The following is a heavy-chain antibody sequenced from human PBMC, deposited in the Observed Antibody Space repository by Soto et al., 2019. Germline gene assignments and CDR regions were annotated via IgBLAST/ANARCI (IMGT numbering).Heavy chain of an antibody. CDR3: SREMYSGSSKWFDP. CDR1: SGSLSRSY. CDR2: IYYSWST. Sequence: SETLSLTCTVSSGSLSRSYWSWIRQPPGKGLEWIGYIYYSWSTNYNPSLKILVTISVHTSKNQSSLKLPSMTASATPVYSCSREMYSGSSKWFDPWGQGRLVSV. D-gene: IGHD1-26*01. V-gene: IGHV4-59*01. J-gene: IGHJ5*02.